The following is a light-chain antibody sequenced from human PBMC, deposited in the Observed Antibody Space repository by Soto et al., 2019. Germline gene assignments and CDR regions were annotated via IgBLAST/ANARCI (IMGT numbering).Light chain of an antibody. Sequence: EIVLTQSPGTLSLSPGERATLSCRASQSLSSSYLAWYQQKPGQAPRVLIYGASIRATGIPDSFSGSGSGTSFSLTITRLEREDFAIYYYHQYCSSPLTFGGGTRVEIK. CDR1: QSLSSSY. J-gene: IGKJ4*01. CDR2: GAS. CDR3: HQYCSSPLT. V-gene: IGKV3-20*01.